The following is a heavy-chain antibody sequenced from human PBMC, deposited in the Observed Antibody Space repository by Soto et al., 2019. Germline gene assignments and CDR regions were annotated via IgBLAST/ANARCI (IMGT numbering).Heavy chain of an antibody. Sequence: EVQLVESGGGLVKPGGSLRLSCAASGFTFSSYSMTWVRQAPGKGLEWVSSINSRSSSIYYADTVKGRFTISRDNAKNSLYLQMNSLRAEDTAVYYCARNPSGDYWGQGTLVTVSS. V-gene: IGHV3-21*01. CDR2: INSRSSSI. CDR3: ARNPSGDY. D-gene: IGHD3-10*01. J-gene: IGHJ4*02. CDR1: GFTFSSYS.